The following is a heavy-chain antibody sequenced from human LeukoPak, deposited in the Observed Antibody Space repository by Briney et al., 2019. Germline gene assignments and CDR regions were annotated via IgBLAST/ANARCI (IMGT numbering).Heavy chain of an antibody. V-gene: IGHV4-34*01. J-gene: IGHJ5*02. CDR2: INHSGST. CDR3: ARVLTTVTPNWFDP. CDR1: GGSFSGYY. D-gene: IGHD4-17*01. Sequence: SSETLSLTCAVYGGSFSGYYWSWIRQPPGKGLGWIGEINHSGSTNYNPSLKSRVTISVDTSKNQLSLKLSSVTAADTAVYYCARVLTTVTPNWFDPWGQGTLVTVSS.